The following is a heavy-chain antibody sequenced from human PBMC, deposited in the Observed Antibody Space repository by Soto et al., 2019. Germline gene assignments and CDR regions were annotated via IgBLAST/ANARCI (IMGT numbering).Heavy chain of an antibody. J-gene: IGHJ4*02. Sequence: QVQLVQSGAEVKKPGSSVKVSCKASGGTFSSYAISWVRQAPGQGLEWMGGIIPIFGTANYAQKFQGRVTITADESTSTAYMELSSLRSEDTAVYYCARDLEGTFYDFWSGYFDYWGQGTLVTVSS. CDR1: GGTFSSYA. CDR2: IIPIFGTA. V-gene: IGHV1-69*01. D-gene: IGHD3-3*01. CDR3: ARDLEGTFYDFWSGYFDY.